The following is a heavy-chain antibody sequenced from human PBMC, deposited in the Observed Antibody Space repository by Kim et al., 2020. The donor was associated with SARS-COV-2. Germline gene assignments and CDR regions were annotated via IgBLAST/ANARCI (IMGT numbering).Heavy chain of an antibody. V-gene: IGHV3-9*01. CDR1: GFTFGDHA. D-gene: IGHD3-3*01. Sequence: GGSLRLSCAASGFTFGDHAMHWVRQAPGKGLEWVSGISWNSGSITYADSVKGRFTISRDNAKNSLYLQLNSLRAEDTALYYCAKDIQCASSYGYYYYG. CDR3: AKDIQCASSYGYYYYG. J-gene: IGHJ6*01. CDR2: ISWNSGSI.